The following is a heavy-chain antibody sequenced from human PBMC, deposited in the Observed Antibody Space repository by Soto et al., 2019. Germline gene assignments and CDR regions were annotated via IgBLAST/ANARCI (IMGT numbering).Heavy chain of an antibody. CDR1: GFNFSPYS. V-gene: IGHV3-23*01. J-gene: IGHJ4*02. D-gene: IGHD7-27*01. CDR2: ISGDSVTI. Sequence: GGSLRLSCAASGFNFSPYSMSWVRQAPGKGLEWVSIISGDSVTIEYADSVEGRFTISRDNSKNMLYLQMGSLRAEDTAVYYCAKGMGNPYYFAYWGQGTLVTVSS. CDR3: AKGMGNPYYFAY.